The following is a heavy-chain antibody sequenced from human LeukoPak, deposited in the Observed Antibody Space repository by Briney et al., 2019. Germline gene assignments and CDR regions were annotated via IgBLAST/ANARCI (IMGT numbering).Heavy chain of an antibody. CDR2: ISSSGSTI. CDR1: GFTFSSYE. Sequence: GGSLRLSCAASGFTFSSYEMNWVRQAPGKGLEWVSYISSSGSTIYYADSVKGRFTISRDNAKNSLYLQMNSLRAEDTALYYCARDPGRCSGGSCVGAFDIWGQGTMVTVSS. J-gene: IGHJ3*02. CDR3: ARDPGRCSGGSCVGAFDI. D-gene: IGHD2-15*01. V-gene: IGHV3-48*03.